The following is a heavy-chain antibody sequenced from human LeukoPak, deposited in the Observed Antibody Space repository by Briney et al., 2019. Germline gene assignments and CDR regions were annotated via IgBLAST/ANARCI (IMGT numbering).Heavy chain of an antibody. J-gene: IGHJ5*02. V-gene: IGHV1-2*02. CDR1: GYTFTGYY. CDR2: INPNSGGT. D-gene: IGHD6-13*01. CDR3: AREEQQLVGNWFDP. Sequence: ASVKVSCKASGYTFTGYYMHWVRQAPGQGLEWMGWINPNSGGTNYAQKFQGRVTMTRDTSISTAYMELSRLRSDDTAVYDCAREEQQLVGNWFDPWGQGTLVTVSS.